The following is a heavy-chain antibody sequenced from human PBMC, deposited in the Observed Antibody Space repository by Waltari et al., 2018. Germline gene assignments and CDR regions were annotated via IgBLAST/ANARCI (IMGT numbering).Heavy chain of an antibody. D-gene: IGHD3-22*01. CDR2: ISSSSSTI. J-gene: IGHJ4*02. CDR3: ASVIGYYYDSSGYVGY. CDR1: GFTFSSYS. Sequence: EVQLVESGGGLVQPGGSLRLSCAASGFTFSSYSTHWVRQAPGKGLEWVSYISSSSSTIYYADSVKGRFTISRDNAKNSLYLQMNSLRAEDTAVYYCASVIGYYYDSSGYVGYWGQGTLVTVSS. V-gene: IGHV3-48*04.